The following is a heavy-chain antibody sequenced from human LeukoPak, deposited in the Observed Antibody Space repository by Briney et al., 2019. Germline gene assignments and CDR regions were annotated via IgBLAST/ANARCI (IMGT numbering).Heavy chain of an antibody. D-gene: IGHD1-1*01. CDR1: GYTFTDYY. V-gene: IGHV1-69-2*01. CDR2: VDPEDGET. Sequence: VASVKVSCKVSGYTFTDYYMLWVQQAPGKGLEWMGLVDPEDGETIYAEKFQGRVTITADTSTDTAYMELSSLRSEDTAVYYCATDLGRNGWFDPWGQGTLVTVSS. J-gene: IGHJ5*02. CDR3: ATDLGRNGWFDP.